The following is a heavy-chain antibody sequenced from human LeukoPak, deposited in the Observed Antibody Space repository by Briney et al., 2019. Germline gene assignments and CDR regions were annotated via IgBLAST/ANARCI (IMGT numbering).Heavy chain of an antibody. CDR3: AKGHGDYIPAEYLQH. CDR1: GFTFNEYW. J-gene: IGHJ1*01. D-gene: IGHD4-17*01. V-gene: IGHV3-23*01. Sequence: GGSLRLSCAVSGFTFNEYWMHWVRQAPGKGLEWVSAVSGNSDRIYYADSVKGRFTMSRDNAQNTLSLQMISLRADDTAVYYCAKGHGDYIPAEYLQHWGQGTLVTVSS. CDR2: VSGNSDRI.